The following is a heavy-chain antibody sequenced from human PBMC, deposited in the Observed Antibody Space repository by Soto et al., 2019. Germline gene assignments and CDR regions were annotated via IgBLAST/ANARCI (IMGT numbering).Heavy chain of an antibody. CDR2: ISSSSSYI. V-gene: IGHV3-21*01. Sequence: NPGGSLRLSCAASGFTFSSYSMNWVRQAPGKGLEWVSSISSSSSYIYYADSVKGRFTISRDNAKNSLYLQMNSLRAEDTAVYYCARLGGYCSGGSCPYGMDVWGQGTTVTASS. CDR3: ARLGGYCSGGSCPYGMDV. J-gene: IGHJ6*02. D-gene: IGHD2-15*01. CDR1: GFTFSSYS.